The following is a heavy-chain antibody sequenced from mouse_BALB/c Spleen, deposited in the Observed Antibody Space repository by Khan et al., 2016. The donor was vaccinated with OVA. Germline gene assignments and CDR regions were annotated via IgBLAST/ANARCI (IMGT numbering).Heavy chain of an antibody. CDR2: IRTKASGYTT. CDR3: AGVDYGYGFAY. D-gene: IGHD1-2*01. Sequence: EVELVESGGGLVQPGGSLRLSCATSGFTFTDYYMNWVRQPPGKALEWLGFIRTKASGYTTESSPSVKGRFTISRANSPSILYLQMNTLRAEDSAAYYCAGVDYGYGFAYWGQGTLVTVSA. V-gene: IGHV7-3*02. J-gene: IGHJ3*01. CDR1: GFTFTDYY.